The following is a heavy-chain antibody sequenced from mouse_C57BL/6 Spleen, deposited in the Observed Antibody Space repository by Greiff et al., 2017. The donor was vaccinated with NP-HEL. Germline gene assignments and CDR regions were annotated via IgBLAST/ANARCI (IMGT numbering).Heavy chain of an antibody. Sequence: EVNLVESGGGLVQPGESLKLSCESNEYEFPSHDMSWVRKTPEKRLELVAAINSDGGSTYYPDTMERRFIISRDNTKKTLYLQMSSLRSEDTALYYCARSAYGSRDWYFDVWGTGTTVTVSS. CDR1: EYEFPSHD. D-gene: IGHD1-1*01. CDR2: INSDGGST. V-gene: IGHV5-2*01. CDR3: ARSAYGSRDWYFDV. J-gene: IGHJ1*03.